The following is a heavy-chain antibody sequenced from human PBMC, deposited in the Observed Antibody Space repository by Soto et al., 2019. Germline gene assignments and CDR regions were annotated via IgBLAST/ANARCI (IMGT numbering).Heavy chain of an antibody. J-gene: IGHJ4*02. Sequence: GESLKISCAASGFTFSSYAMHWVRQAPGKGLEWVAVISYDGSSKYYTKSVKGRFTISRDNSKNTLYLQMSSLRPEDAAVYYCASDPQRGGYRPLDYFDYWGQGTLVTVSS. CDR2: ISYDGSSK. CDR1: GFTFSSYA. CDR3: ASDPQRGGYRPLDYFDY. V-gene: IGHV3-30-3*01. D-gene: IGHD1-26*01.